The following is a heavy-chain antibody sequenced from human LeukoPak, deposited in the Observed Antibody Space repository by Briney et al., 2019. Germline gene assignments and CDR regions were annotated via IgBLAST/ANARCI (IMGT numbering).Heavy chain of an antibody. Sequence: GGSLRLSCAVSGFSFTNFWMSWVRQAPGRGLEWVANMHPEGNEKYHVESVKGRFTISRDNTKNLLFLQMNGLRVEDTAVYDCARGDAFSGDHWGQGTLVTVSS. CDR3: ARGDAFSGDH. J-gene: IGHJ4*02. CDR1: GFSFTNFW. CDR2: MHPEGNEK. V-gene: IGHV3-7*04.